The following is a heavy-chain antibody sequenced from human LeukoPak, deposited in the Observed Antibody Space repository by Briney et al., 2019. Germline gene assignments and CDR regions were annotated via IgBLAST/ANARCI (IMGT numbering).Heavy chain of an antibody. Sequence: SETLSLTCAVYGGSFSGYYWSWIRQPPGKGLEWIGSIYYSGSAYYNPSLKSRVTISVDTSKNQFSLKLSSVTAADTAVYYCARHLFIEMATTTAFDYWGQGTLVAVSS. CDR2: IYYSGSA. D-gene: IGHD5-24*01. J-gene: IGHJ4*02. CDR1: GGSFSGYY. V-gene: IGHV4-34*01. CDR3: ARHLFIEMATTTAFDY.